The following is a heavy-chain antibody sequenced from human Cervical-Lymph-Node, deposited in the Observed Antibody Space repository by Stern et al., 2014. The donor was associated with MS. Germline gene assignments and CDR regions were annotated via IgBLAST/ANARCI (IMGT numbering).Heavy chain of an antibody. V-gene: IGHV1-2*06. J-gene: IGHJ3*02. CDR1: GYTFTGYS. CDR2: INPNSGGT. D-gene: IGHD4-17*01. CDR3: AGSSTVTPDDAFDI. Sequence: MQLVESGAEVKKPGASVKVSCKASGYTFTGYSMHWVRQAPGQGLEWMGRINPNSGGTNYQGRVTMTRDTSISTAYMELSRLRSDDTAVYYCAGSSTVTPDDAFDIWGQGTMVTVSS.